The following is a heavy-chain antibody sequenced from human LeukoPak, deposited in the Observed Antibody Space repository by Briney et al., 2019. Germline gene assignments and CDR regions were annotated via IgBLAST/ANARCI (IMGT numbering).Heavy chain of an antibody. J-gene: IGHJ4*02. V-gene: IGHV3-30*18. CDR1: GFTLRNYG. CDR2: ISYDGSNR. CDR3: AKLYGDCDF. Sequence: GGSLRLSCAASGFTLRNYGLHWVRQAPGKGLEWVAVISYDGSNRFYADSVKGRFTISRDNSKDTLYLQMNSLRPEDTAVYYCAKLYGDCDFWGQGTLVTVSS. D-gene: IGHD4-17*01.